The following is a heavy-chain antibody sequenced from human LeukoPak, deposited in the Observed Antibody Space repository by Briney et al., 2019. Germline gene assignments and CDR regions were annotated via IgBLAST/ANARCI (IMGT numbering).Heavy chain of an antibody. CDR2: IRYDGSNK. D-gene: IGHD2-2*01. CDR3: AKDCSSTSCFDY. Sequence: GGSLRLSCAASGFTFSSYGMHWVRQAPGKGLEWVAFIRYDGSNKYYADSVKGRFTISRDNSKNTLYLQMNSLRAEDTAVYHCAKDCSSTSCFDYWGQGTLVTVSS. V-gene: IGHV3-30*02. J-gene: IGHJ4*02. CDR1: GFTFSSYG.